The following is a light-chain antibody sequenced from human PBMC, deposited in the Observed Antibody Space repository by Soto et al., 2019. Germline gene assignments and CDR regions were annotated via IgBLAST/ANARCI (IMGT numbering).Light chain of an antibody. CDR2: GAS. J-gene: IGKJ4*01. CDR3: QQYKDWPPRT. Sequence: EILMTQSPLTLSVSPGEGATLSCRASQNINSNLAWYQQRPGQAPRVLIYGASSRASGIPDRFSSSGSGTDLTLTIHKLEHDDFAVYYCQQYKDWPPRTLGGGTRV. V-gene: IGKV3D-15*01. CDR1: QNINSN.